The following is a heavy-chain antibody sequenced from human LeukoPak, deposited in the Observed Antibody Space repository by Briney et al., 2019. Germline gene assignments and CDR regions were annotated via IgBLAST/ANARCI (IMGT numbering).Heavy chain of an antibody. D-gene: IGHD3-10*01. CDR3: ARGSWGFGEFLH. V-gene: IGHV4-34*01. J-gene: IGHJ4*02. CDR1: GGSFSGYY. CDR2: IHHSGST. Sequence: SETLSLTCAVYGGSFSGYYWSWIRQPPGKGLEWIGEIHHSGSTNYNPSLKSRVTISVDTSKNQFSLKLSSVTAADTAVYYCARGSWGFGEFLHWGQGTLVTVSS.